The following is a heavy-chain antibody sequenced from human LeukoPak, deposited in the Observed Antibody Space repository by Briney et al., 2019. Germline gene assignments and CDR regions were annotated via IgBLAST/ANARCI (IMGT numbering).Heavy chain of an antibody. Sequence: ASVKVSCKASGYTFTGYYMHWVRQAPGQGLEWMGWINPNSGGTNYAQKFQGRVTMTRDTSISTAYMELSRLRSDDTAVYYCARTGLYYYDSSGYYDPWAREPWSPSPQ. CDR2: INPNSGGT. D-gene: IGHD3-22*01. CDR3: ARTGLYYYDSSGYYDP. CDR1: GYTFTGYY. V-gene: IGHV1-2*02. J-gene: IGHJ5*02.